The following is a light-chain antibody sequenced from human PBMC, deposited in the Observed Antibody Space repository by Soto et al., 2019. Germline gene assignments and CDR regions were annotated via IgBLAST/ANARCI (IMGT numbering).Light chain of an antibody. CDR2: WAS. Sequence: DIVMTQSPDSLAVSLGERATISCNPIQTIAYTSINKTYLAWYQQRPGQPPKLLIYWASIRGSGVPDRLSGSGFGTDFTLTTSSLQTEDVAVYYCQQYFSYPLTFGGGTKVDIK. J-gene: IGKJ4*01. V-gene: IGKV4-1*01. CDR1: QTIAYTSINKTY. CDR3: QQYFSYPLT.